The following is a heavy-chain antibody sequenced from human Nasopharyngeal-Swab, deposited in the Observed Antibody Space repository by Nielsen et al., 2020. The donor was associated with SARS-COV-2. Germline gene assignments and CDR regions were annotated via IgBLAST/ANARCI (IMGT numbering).Heavy chain of an antibody. CDR3: TRDVNGYYDILTGFYRDYYYYMDV. CDR1: GGSISGDGFF. J-gene: IGHJ6*02. D-gene: IGHD3-9*01. V-gene: IGHV4-61*02. CDR2: IYDSGGA. Sequence: SETLSLTCTVSGGSISGDGFFWSWLRRPAGKGIEWIGRIYDSGGANYNPSLRSRVTMSLDTSNNQFSLKLTSVTAADTAVYYCTRDVNGYYDILTGFYRDYYYYMDVWGQGTPVTVSS.